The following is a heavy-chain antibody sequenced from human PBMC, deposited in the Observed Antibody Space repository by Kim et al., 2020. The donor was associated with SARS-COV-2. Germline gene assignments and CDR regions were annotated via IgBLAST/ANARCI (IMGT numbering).Heavy chain of an antibody. V-gene: IGHV1-69*13. J-gene: IGHJ4*02. CDR1: GGTFSSYA. Sequence: SVKVSCKASGGTFSSYAISWVRQAPGQGLEWMGGIIPIFGTANYAQKFQGRVTITADESTSTAYMELSSLRSEDTAVYYCARDENNYYGSGSYYGLDYWGQGTLVTVSS. CDR3: ARDENNYYGSGSYYGLDY. D-gene: IGHD3-10*01. CDR2: IIPIFGTA.